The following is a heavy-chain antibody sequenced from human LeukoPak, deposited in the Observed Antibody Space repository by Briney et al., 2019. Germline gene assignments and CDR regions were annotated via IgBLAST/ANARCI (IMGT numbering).Heavy chain of an antibody. CDR3: TRERYSSSWYFDY. CDR1: GFTFSNAW. D-gene: IGHD6-13*01. Sequence: GGSLRLSCAASGFTFSNAWMSWVRQAPGKGLEWLGRIKSKTDGGTTDYAAPVKGRFTISRDDPKNTLYLQMNSLKTEDTAVYYCTRERYSSSWYFDYWGQGTLVTVSS. V-gene: IGHV3-15*01. CDR2: IKSKTDGGTT. J-gene: IGHJ4*02.